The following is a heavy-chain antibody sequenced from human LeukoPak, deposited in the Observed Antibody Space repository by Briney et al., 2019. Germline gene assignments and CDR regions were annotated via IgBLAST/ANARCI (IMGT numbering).Heavy chain of an antibody. CDR1: GFTFSSYW. CDR3: ATGAGCGY. D-gene: IGHD6-19*01. Sequence: GGSLRLSCAASGFTFSSYWMTWVRQAPGKGLEWVANIKQDGSERNYVDSVKGRFTISRDNAKNSLYLQMNALRDEDTAVYYCATGAGCGYWGQGTLVTVSS. V-gene: IGHV3-7*03. CDR2: IKQDGSER. J-gene: IGHJ4*02.